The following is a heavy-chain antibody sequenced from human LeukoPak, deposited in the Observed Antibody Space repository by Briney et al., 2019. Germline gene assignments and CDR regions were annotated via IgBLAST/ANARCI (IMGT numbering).Heavy chain of an antibody. Sequence: GESLKISCKGSGYSFTSYWIGRERQMPGKGLEWMGIIYPGDSDTRYSPSFQGQVTISADKSISTAYLQWSSLKASDTALYYCARSPEWLGFDYWGQGTLVTVSS. V-gene: IGHV5-51*01. CDR3: ARSPEWLGFDY. CDR2: IYPGDSDT. J-gene: IGHJ4*02. CDR1: GYSFTSYW. D-gene: IGHD6-19*01.